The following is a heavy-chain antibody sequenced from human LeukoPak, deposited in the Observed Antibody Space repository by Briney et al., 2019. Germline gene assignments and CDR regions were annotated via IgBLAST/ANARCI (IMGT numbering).Heavy chain of an antibody. CDR1: GYTFTGYY. J-gene: IGHJ4*02. D-gene: IGHD2-2*01. V-gene: IGHV1-2*02. Sequence: ASVKLSCKASGYTFTGYYMHWVRQAPGQGLEWMGWINPNSGGTNYAQKFQGRVTMTRDTSISTAYMELSRLRSDDTAVYYCASLVVPAAISEDYWGQGTLVTVSS. CDR2: INPNSGGT. CDR3: ASLVVPAAISEDY.